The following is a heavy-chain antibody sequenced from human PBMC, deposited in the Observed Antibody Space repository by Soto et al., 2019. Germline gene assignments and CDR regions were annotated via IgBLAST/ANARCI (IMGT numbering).Heavy chain of an antibody. Sequence: EVQLVESGGGLVQPGGSLRLSCAASGFTFNSYWMHWVRQAPGKGLVWVSRISSDERSTNYADSVKGRFTISRGSAMNTLYLQMNGLRADDTAVYYCARAKYGIRNAMDVWGQGTTVTVSS. CDR2: ISSDERST. V-gene: IGHV3-74*01. CDR1: GFTFNSYW. J-gene: IGHJ6*02. CDR3: ARAKYGIRNAMDV. D-gene: IGHD2-2*01.